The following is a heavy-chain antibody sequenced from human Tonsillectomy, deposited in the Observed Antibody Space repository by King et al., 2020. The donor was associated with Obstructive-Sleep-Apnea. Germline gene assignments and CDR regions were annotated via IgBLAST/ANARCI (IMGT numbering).Heavy chain of an antibody. D-gene: IGHD3-16*01. CDR2: IMPVANVV. CDR1: GGTFTNYA. V-gene: IGHV1-69*17. Sequence: QLVQSGAEVRKPGSSVTVSCKASGGTFTNYAITWVRQAPGQGLEWMGGIMPVANVVKLAQKFQDRVTITADRSTSTAYMELGSLTKEDTAVYYCAGTPPPVAAPEYSLWEHFFCYALDVWGQGTTVTVSS. CDR3: AGTPPPVAAPEYSLWEHFFCYALDV. J-gene: IGHJ6*02.